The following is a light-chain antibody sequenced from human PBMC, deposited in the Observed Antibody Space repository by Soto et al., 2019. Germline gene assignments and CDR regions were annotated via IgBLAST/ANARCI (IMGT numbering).Light chain of an antibody. CDR3: QQGHSAPLT. CDR1: QTISRN. J-gene: IGKJ4*01. CDR2: AAS. Sequence: DIQMTQSPSSLSASVGDRVTITCRASQTISRNLTWYQQKPGKAPDLLIFAASNLQSGVPSRFSGSGSGADFTLTISSLQPEDFATYYCQQGHSAPLTFGGGTKVEIK. V-gene: IGKV1-39*01.